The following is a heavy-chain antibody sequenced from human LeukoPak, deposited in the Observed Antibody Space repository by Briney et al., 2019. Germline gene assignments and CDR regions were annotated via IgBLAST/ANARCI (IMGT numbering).Heavy chain of an antibody. Sequence: GGSLRLSCAASGFSFSSYAMNWVPQAPGKGLEWVASIRGSGGSTYYADSVKGRFTISRDNSMNTLFLQMNSLRAEDTAVYYCAKDRYDRIPKEIDYWGQGTLVTVSS. D-gene: IGHD3-9*01. J-gene: IGHJ4*02. V-gene: IGHV3-23*01. CDR1: GFSFSSYA. CDR2: IRGSGGST. CDR3: AKDRYDRIPKEIDY.